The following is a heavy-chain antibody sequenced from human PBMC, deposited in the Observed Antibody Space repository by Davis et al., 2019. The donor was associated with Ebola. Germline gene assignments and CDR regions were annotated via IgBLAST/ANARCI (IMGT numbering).Heavy chain of an antibody. CDR1: GGSIGSYH. J-gene: IGHJ6*02. CDR3: ARVPGYGSGYYHYYYGVDV. D-gene: IGHD3-22*01. Sequence: PSETLSLTCTVSGGSIGSYHWTWIRQPPGKGLEWIGYMNVRTYYNPSLKSRVTLSIDTSKKQFFLKLSSVTAADTAVYYCARVPGYGSGYYHYYYGVDVWGQGTAVTVSS. CDR2: MNVRT. V-gene: IGHV4-59*01.